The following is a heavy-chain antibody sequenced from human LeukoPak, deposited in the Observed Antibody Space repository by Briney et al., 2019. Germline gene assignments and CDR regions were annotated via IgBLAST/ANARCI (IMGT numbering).Heavy chain of an antibody. CDR1: GFTFSSYG. Sequence: GGSLRLSCAASGFTFSSYGMHRVRQAPGKGLEWVAFIRYDGSNKYYADSVKGRFTISRDNSKNTLYLQMNRLRAEDTAVYYCAKAGYYYDSSGGGAFDIWGQGTMVTVSS. V-gene: IGHV3-30*02. D-gene: IGHD3-22*01. J-gene: IGHJ3*02. CDR2: IRYDGSNK. CDR3: AKAGYYYDSSGGGAFDI.